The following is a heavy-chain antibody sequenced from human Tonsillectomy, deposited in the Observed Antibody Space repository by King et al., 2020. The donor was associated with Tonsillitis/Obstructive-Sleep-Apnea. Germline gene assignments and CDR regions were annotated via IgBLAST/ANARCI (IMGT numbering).Heavy chain of an antibody. J-gene: IGHJ6*03. CDR1: GGSITSSSYY. D-gene: IGHD1-1*01. CDR3: TRHLPRYEYYYYYMDV. CDR2: IYYSGST. V-gene: IGHV4-39*01. Sequence: QLQLQESGPGLVKPSETLSLTCSVSGGSITSSSYYWGWIRQSPGKGLEWIGSIYYSGSTFYNPSLKSRVTISVDMSKNRFSLNLSSVTAADTAVYYCTRHLPRYEYYYYYMDVWGKGTTVTVSS.